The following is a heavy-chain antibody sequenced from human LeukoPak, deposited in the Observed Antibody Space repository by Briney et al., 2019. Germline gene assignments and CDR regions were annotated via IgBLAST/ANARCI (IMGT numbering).Heavy chain of an antibody. Sequence: PSETLSLTCTVFGGSISSGDYYWSWIRQPPGKGLEWIGYIYYSGSTYYNPSLKSRVTISVDTSKNQFSLKLSSVTAADTAVYYCASAGGDPNWFDPWGQGTLVTVSS. D-gene: IGHD2-21*02. V-gene: IGHV4-30-4*01. J-gene: IGHJ5*02. CDR3: ASAGGDPNWFDP. CDR2: IYYSGST. CDR1: GGSISSGDYY.